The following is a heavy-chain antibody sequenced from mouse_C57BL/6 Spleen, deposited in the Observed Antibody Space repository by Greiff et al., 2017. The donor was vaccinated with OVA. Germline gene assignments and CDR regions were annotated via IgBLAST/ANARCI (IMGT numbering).Heavy chain of an antibody. CDR1: GFTFSDYG. V-gene: IGHV5-17*01. D-gene: IGHD2-2*01. J-gene: IGHJ4*01. CDR3: ARQDGYDEAMDY. CDR2: ISSGSSTI. Sequence: DVMLVESGGGLVKPGGSLKLSCAASGFTFSDYGMHWVRQAPEKGLEWVAYISSGSSTIYYADTVKGRFTISRDNAKNTLFLQMTSLRSEDTAMYYCARQDGYDEAMDYWGQGTSVTVSS.